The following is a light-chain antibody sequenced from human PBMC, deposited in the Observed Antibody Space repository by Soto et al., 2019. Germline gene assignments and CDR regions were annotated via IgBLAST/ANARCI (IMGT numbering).Light chain of an antibody. CDR3: QQLNSYPRT. Sequence: DIQLTQSPSFLSASVGDRVTITCRASQGISSYLAWYQQKPGKAPKVLIYAASTLQSGVPSRFSGSGSGTELTLTISSLQPDDFATYYCQQLNSYPRTFGVRTQVAIK. CDR2: AAS. J-gene: IGKJ4*01. CDR1: QGISSY. V-gene: IGKV1-9*01.